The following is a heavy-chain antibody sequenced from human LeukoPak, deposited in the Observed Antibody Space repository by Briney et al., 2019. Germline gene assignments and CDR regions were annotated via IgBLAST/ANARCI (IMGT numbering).Heavy chain of an antibody. V-gene: IGHV1-46*01. CDR3: ARGGRIAVAGTLSVY. CDR1: GYTFTSHF. D-gene: IGHD6-19*01. CDR2: INPSGGST. J-gene: IGHJ4*02. Sequence: ASVKVSCKTFGYTFTSHFMHWLRQAPGQGLEWMGIINPSGGSTSYAQKFQGRVTMTRDTSTSTVYMELSSLRSEDTAVYYCARGGRIAVAGTLSVYWGQGTLVTVSS.